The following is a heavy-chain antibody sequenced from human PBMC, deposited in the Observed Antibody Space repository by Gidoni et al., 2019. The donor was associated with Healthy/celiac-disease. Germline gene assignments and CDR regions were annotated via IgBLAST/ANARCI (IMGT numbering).Heavy chain of an antibody. V-gene: IGHV3-23*01. Sequence: EVQLLESGVGLVQPGVSLRLSCAASGFTFSSYAMSWVRQAPGKGLEWGSAISGSGGSTYYADYVKGRLTISRDNSKNTLYRKMNSLRAEDTAVYYGASFTVTTAPNCDYWGQGTLVNVSS. CDR1: GFTFSSYA. J-gene: IGHJ4*02. D-gene: IGHD4-17*01. CDR3: ASFTVTTAPNCDY. CDR2: ISGSGGST.